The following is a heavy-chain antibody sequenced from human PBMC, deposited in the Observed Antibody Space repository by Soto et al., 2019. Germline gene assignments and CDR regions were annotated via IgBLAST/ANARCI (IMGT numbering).Heavy chain of an antibody. V-gene: IGHV1-69*13. CDR2: IIPIFGTA. J-gene: IGHJ5*02. CDR3: ARNLVVVAATPSWFDP. D-gene: IGHD2-15*01. Sequence: SVKVSCKASGGTFSSYAISWVRQAPGQGLEWMGGIIPIFGTANYAQKFQGRVTITADESTSTAYMELSSLRSEDTAVYYCARNLVVVAATPSWFDPWGQGTLVTVS. CDR1: GGTFSSYA.